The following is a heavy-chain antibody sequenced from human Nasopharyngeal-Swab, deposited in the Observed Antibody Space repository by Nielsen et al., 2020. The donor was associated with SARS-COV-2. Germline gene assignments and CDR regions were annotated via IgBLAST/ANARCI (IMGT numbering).Heavy chain of an antibody. Sequence: WIRQPPGKGLEWIGEINHSGSTNYTPSLKSRVTISVDTSKNQFSLKLSSVTAADTAVYYCARTRGVLRLRCFDYWGQGTLVTVSS. J-gene: IGHJ4*02. CDR3: ARTRGVLRLRCFDY. CDR2: INHSGST. D-gene: IGHD4-17*01. V-gene: IGHV4-34*01.